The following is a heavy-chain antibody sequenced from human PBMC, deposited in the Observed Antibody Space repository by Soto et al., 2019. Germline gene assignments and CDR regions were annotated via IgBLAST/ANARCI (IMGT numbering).Heavy chain of an antibody. D-gene: IGHD2-15*01. CDR3: VRTSLVVAAATRADY. CDR1: GFTFSSYW. CDR2: INSDGSST. J-gene: IGHJ4*02. Sequence: EVQLVESGGGLVQPGESLRLSCAASGFTFSSYWMHWVRQAPGKGLVWVSRINSDGSSTSYAGSVKGRFTMSRDNAKNTLYLQMNRLRGEDTAVYYCVRTSLVVAAATRADYWGQGTLVTVSS. V-gene: IGHV3-74*01.